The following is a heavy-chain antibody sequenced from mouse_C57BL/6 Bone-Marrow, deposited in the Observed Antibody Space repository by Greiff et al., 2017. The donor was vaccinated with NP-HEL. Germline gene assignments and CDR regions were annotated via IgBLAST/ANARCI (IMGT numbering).Heavy chain of an antibody. CDR2: FYPGSGSI. CDR1: GYTFTEYT. V-gene: IGHV1-62-2*01. CDR3: SQPGYHWYFDV. D-gene: IGHD2-2*01. Sequence: VQLQESGAELVKPGASVKLSCKASGYTFTEYTIHWVKQRSGQGLEWIGWFYPGSGSIKYNEKFKDKATLTVDKSSSTAYMQLSSLTSEDSAVYYCSQPGYHWYFDVWGTGTTVTVSS. J-gene: IGHJ1*03.